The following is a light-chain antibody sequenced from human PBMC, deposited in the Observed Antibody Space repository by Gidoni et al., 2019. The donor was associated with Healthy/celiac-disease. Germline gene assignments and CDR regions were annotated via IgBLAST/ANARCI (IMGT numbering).Light chain of an antibody. J-gene: IGKJ1*01. CDR2: AAS. CDR1: QSISSY. V-gene: IGKV1-39*01. CDR3: HQSYSTSRT. Sequence: DVQMTRSPSSLSASVGDRVTITCRASQSISSYLNWYQQRPGKAPKLLIYAASRFQSGVPSRCSGSGSGIDFTLTSISLQPEDVATYYWHQSYSTSRTFXQXTKVXIK.